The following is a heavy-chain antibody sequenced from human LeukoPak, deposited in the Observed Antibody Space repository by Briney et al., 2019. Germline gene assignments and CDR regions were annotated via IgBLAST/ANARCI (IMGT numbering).Heavy chain of an antibody. V-gene: IGHV4-39*07. CDR1: GGSISGSTYY. CDR3: ARLIKATTHFDY. Sequence: PSETLSLTCSVSGGSISGSTYYWGWIRQPPGTGLEWIGAIYYTGSTYYNPSLKSRVTISLDTSKNQCSLKLSSVTAADTAVYYCARLIKATTHFDYWGQGTLATVSS. CDR2: IYYTGST. D-gene: IGHD4-17*01. J-gene: IGHJ4*02.